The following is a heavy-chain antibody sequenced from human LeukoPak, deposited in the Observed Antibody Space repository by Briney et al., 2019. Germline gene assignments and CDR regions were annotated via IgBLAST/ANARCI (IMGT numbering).Heavy chain of an antibody. CDR3: AKDRLGVTPDAFDI. J-gene: IGHJ3*02. CDR1: GFTFSSYV. CDR2: ISGSGDST. V-gene: IGHV3-23*01. Sequence: GGSLRLSCAASGFTFSSYVTTWVRQAPGKSLEWVSGISGSGDSTYYADSVKGRFTISRDNSKHTLYLQMNSLRGEDTAVYYCAKDRLGVTPDAFDIWGQGTMVTVSS. D-gene: IGHD3-3*01.